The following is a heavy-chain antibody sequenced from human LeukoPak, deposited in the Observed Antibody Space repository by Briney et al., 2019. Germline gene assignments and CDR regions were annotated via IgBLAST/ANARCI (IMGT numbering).Heavy chain of an antibody. V-gene: IGHV3-23*01. CDR3: AKFPHYDFWSGHFFDY. J-gene: IGHJ4*02. CDR2: ISGSGGST. Sequence: GGSLRLSCTASGFTFSSYAMSWVRQAPGKGLDWVSAISGSGGSTSYADSVKGRFTISRDNSKNTLYLQMNSLRAEDTAVYYCAKFPHYDFWSGHFFDYWGQGTLLTVSS. D-gene: IGHD3-3*01. CDR1: GFTFSSYA.